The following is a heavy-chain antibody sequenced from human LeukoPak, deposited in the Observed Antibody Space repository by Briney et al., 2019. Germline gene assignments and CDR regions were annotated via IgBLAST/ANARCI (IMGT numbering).Heavy chain of an antibody. V-gene: IGHV4-4*02. J-gene: IGHJ4*02. D-gene: IGHD1-26*01. CDR3: ARHGHLGGSSYFDS. CDR2: VNLQGGT. CDR1: GGSITQTNY. Sequence: SETLSLTCDVSGGSITQTNYWTWVRQPPGKGLEWIGEVNLQGGTNYNPSLLRRVAISVDTSANHVSLQMTSVTAADTAVYYCARHGHLGGSSYFDSWGQGTLSPSPQ.